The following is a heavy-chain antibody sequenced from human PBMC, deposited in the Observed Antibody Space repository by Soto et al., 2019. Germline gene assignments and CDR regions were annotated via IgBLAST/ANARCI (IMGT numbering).Heavy chain of an antibody. J-gene: IGHJ6*02. CDR2: MTTSGSTI. CDR3: ARGVGTTPPYYYGMDV. CDR1: GFTFSSYT. V-gene: IGHV3-48*03. D-gene: IGHD1-1*01. Sequence: EVQLVESGGGLVQPGGSLRLSCAASGFTFSSYTMNWVRQAPGKGLEWISYMTTSGSTIHYADSVKGRFTISRDNAKNSLFLQMNSLRAEDTAIYYCARGVGTTPPYYYGMDVWGQGTTVTVSS.